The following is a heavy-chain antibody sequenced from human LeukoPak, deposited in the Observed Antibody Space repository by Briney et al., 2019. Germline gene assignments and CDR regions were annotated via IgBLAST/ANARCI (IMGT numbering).Heavy chain of an antibody. CDR3: ARVRSDTATAENAFGI. CDR1: GGSVSNYY. V-gene: IGHV4-4*07. CDR2: VYTSGST. J-gene: IGHJ3*02. Sequence: SETLSLTCTVSGGSVSNYYWSWIRQPAGKGLEWIGRVYTSGSTNYNPSLKSRVTMSVKTSKNQFSLKLYSVTAADTAVYYCARVRSDTATAENAFGIWGQGTMVSVSS. D-gene: IGHD5-18*01.